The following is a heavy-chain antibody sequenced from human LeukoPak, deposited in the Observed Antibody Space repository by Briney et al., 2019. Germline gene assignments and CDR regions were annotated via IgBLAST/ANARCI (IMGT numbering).Heavy chain of an antibody. V-gene: IGHV4-34*01. Sequence: SETLSLTCAVYGGSFSGYYWSWIRQPPGKGLEWIGEINHSGSTNYNPSLKSRVTISVDTSKNQFSLKLSSVTAADTAVYYCARAPHYSNYGHYYYYMDVWGKGTTVTVSS. D-gene: IGHD4-11*01. J-gene: IGHJ6*03. CDR3: ARAPHYSNYGHYYYYMDV. CDR1: GGSFSGYY. CDR2: INHSGST.